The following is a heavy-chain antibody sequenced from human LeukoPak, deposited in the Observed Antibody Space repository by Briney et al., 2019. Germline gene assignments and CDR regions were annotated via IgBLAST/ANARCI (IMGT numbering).Heavy chain of an antibody. CDR2: ISAYNGNT. D-gene: IGHD2-2*01. CDR3: ARDGRRYCSSTSCPPDP. J-gene: IGHJ5*02. Sequence: GASVKVSCKASGYTFTSYGISLVRQAPGQGLEWMGWISAYNGNTNYAQKLQGRVTMTTDTSTSTAYMELRSLRSDDTAVYYCARDGRRYCSSTSCPPDPWGQGTLVTVSS. V-gene: IGHV1-18*01. CDR1: GYTFTSYG.